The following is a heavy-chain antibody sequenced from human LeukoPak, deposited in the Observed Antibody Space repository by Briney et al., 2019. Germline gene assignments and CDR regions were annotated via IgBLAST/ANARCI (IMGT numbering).Heavy chain of an antibody. CDR3: ARVHPDGYSAY. D-gene: IGHD5-24*01. CDR2: IHYSGST. CDR1: GGSIRTYY. J-gene: IGHJ4*02. Sequence: PSETLSLTCTVSGGSIRTYYWSWIRQPPGKGLEWIGYIHYSGSTKYNPSLKSRVTISVDTSNNHFSLKLSSVTAADTAVYFCARVHPDGYSAYWGQGILVTVSS. V-gene: IGHV4-59*01.